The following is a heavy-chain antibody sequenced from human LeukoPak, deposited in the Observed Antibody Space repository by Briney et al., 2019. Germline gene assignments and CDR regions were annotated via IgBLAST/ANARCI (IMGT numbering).Heavy chain of an antibody. V-gene: IGHV1-69*05. J-gene: IGHJ4*02. CDR3: AEHNDYTNYVSGY. CDR1: GGTFSSYA. Sequence: GASVKVSCKASGGTFSSYAISWVRQAPGQGLEWMGGIITIFGTANYAQKFQGRVTITTDESTSTAYMELSSLRSEDTAVYYCAEHNDYTNYVSGYWGQGTLVTVSS. D-gene: IGHD4-11*01. CDR2: IITIFGTA.